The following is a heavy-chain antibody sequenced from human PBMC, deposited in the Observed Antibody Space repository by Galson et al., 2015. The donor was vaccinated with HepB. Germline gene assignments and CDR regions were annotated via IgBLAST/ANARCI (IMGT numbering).Heavy chain of an antibody. CDR2: ISGSGNNT. V-gene: IGHV3-23*01. D-gene: IGHD2-15*01. CDR3: AKERMMTLTPFDY. Sequence: SLRLSCAVSGFIFENYALSWVRRAPGKGLEWLSAISGSGNNTYYADSVKGRFTISRDNSKNMLYLQIHSLRADDAAVYYCAKERMMTLTPFDYWGQGTLVTVSA. J-gene: IGHJ4*02. CDR1: GFIFENYA.